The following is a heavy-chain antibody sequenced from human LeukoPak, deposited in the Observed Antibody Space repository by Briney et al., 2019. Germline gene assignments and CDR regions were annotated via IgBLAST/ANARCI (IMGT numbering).Heavy chain of an antibody. CDR3: VRDRPHNCFDP. J-gene: IGHJ5*02. Sequence: PGGSLRLSCAASEFTFSSHWMHWVRQVPGKGLVYIAYIDNDGTNTNYADFVKGRFTISRDNAKNTLYLQMNSLRVEDTAVYYCVRDRPHNCFDPWGQGTLVTVSS. CDR1: EFTFSSHW. CDR2: IDNDGTNT. D-gene: IGHD6-6*01. V-gene: IGHV3-74*01.